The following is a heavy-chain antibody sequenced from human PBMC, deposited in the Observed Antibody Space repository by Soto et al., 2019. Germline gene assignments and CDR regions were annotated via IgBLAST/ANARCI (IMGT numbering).Heavy chain of an antibody. CDR3: ARETGSSWLPYYYMDV. Sequence: QVQLVQSGSELKKPGASVKVSCKASEYTFTSYAMNWVRQAPGQGLEWMGWINTNTGNPTYAQGFTGRFVFSLDTSVSTAYLQICSLKAEDTAVYYCARETGSSWLPYYYMDVWGKGTTVTVSS. J-gene: IGHJ6*03. CDR1: EYTFTSYA. D-gene: IGHD6-13*01. V-gene: IGHV7-4-1*01. CDR2: INTNTGNP.